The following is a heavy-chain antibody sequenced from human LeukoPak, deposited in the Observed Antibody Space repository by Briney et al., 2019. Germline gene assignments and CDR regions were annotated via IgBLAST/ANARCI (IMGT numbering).Heavy chain of an antibody. J-gene: IGHJ1*01. V-gene: IGHV3-30*04. Sequence: GRSLRLSCAASGFTFSSYAMHWVRQAPGKGLEWLAVISYDGSNKYYADSVKGRFTISRDTSKNTLYLQMNSLRAEDTAVYYCARVFTMVRGVRSEYFQHWGQGALVTVSS. D-gene: IGHD3-10*01. CDR1: GFTFSSYA. CDR3: ARVFTMVRGVRSEYFQH. CDR2: ISYDGSNK.